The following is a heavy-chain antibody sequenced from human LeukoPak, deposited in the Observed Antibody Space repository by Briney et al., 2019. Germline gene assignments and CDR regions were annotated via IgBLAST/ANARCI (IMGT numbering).Heavy chain of an antibody. D-gene: IGHD1-14*01. CDR3: AKEEAEYHDY. CDR1: GFTFSSYE. J-gene: IGHJ4*02. Sequence: GGSLRLSCAASGFTFSSYEMNWVRQAPGKGLEWVSYISSSGSTIYYADSVKGRFTISRDNSKNTLYLQMNSLRAEDTAVYYCAKEEAEYHDYWGQGTLVTVSS. CDR2: ISSSGSTI. V-gene: IGHV3-48*03.